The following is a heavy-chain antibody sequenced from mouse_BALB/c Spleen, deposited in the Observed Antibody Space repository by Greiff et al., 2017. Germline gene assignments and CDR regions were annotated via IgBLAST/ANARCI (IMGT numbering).Heavy chain of an antibody. CDR1: GYSITSGYY. Sequence: EVQRVESGPGLVKPSQSLSLTCSVTGYSITSGYYWNWIRQFPGNKLEWMGYISYDGSNNYNPSLKNRISITRDTSKNQFFLKLNSVTTEDTATYYCARAHHYAMDYWGQGTSVTVSS. CDR2: ISYDGSN. J-gene: IGHJ4*01. V-gene: IGHV3-6*02. CDR3: ARAHHYAMDY.